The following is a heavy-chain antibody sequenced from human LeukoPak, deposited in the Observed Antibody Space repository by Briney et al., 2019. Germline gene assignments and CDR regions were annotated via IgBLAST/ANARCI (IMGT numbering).Heavy chain of an antibody. CDR2: IWYDGSNK. CDR3: ARDQRDGYSEFDY. D-gene: IGHD5-24*01. Sequence: PGRSLRLFCAASGFTFSSYGMHWVRQAPGKGLEWVAVIWYDGSNKYYADSVKGRFTISRDNSKNTLYLQMNSLRAEDTAVYYCARDQRDGYSEFDYWGQGTLVTVSS. V-gene: IGHV3-33*01. J-gene: IGHJ4*02. CDR1: GFTFSSYG.